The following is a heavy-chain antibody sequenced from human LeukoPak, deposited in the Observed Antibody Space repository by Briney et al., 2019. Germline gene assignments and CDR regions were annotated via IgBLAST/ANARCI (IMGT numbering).Heavy chain of an antibody. CDR2: MKQDGSEK. V-gene: IGHV3-7*05. D-gene: IGHD6-13*01. CDR1: GFTSSKYW. CDR3: ARWGTYSSSWLGAFDI. Sequence: PGGSLRLSCAASGFTSSKYWMSWVRQAPGKGLEWVANMKQDGSEKYHLDSVKGRFTTSRDNAKNSLHLQMNSLRAEDTAVYYCARWGTYSSSWLGAFDIWGQGTMVTVPS. J-gene: IGHJ3*02.